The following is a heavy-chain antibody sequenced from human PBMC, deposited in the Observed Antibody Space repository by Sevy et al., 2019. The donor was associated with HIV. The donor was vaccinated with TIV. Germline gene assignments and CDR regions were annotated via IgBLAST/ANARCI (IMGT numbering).Heavy chain of an antibody. CDR1: GDSISGYY. Sequence: SETLSLTCTVSGDSISGYYWSWIRQPPGKGLKWIGYIYKTRRTNNNPSLKSRVTISKDTSKNQFSLKLSSVTAADTAVYYCARGSPQHYYGMDVWGQGTTVTVSS. D-gene: IGHD6-13*01. CDR2: IYKTRRT. CDR3: ARGSPQHYYGMDV. V-gene: IGHV4-59*01. J-gene: IGHJ6*02.